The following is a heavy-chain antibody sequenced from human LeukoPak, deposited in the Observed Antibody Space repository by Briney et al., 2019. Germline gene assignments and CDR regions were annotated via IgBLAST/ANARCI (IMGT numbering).Heavy chain of an antibody. Sequence: GGSLRLSCAASGFTFSSYAMSWLRQAPGKGLEWVSGISGSGGSTYYADSVKGRFTISRDNSKNTLYLQMNSLRADDSAVYYSAKPKYSSGWYFDYWGQGTLVTVSS. CDR2: ISGSGGST. J-gene: IGHJ4*02. D-gene: IGHD6-19*01. CDR1: GFTFSSYA. CDR3: AKPKYSSGWYFDY. V-gene: IGHV3-23*01.